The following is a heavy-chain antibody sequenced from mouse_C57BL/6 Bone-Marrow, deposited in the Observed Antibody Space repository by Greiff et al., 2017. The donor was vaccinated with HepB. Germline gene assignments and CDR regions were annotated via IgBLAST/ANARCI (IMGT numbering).Heavy chain of an antibody. D-gene: IGHD1-1*01. CDR2: INYDGSST. V-gene: IGHV5-16*01. J-gene: IGHJ2*01. CDR3: ARGLRLYYFDY. CDR1: GFTFSDYY. Sequence: EVKLVESEGGLVQPGSSMKLSCTASGFTFSDYYMAWVRQVPEKGLEWVANINYDGSSTYYLDSLKSRFIISRDNAKNILYLQMSSLKSEDTATYYCARGLRLYYFDYWGQGTTLTVSS.